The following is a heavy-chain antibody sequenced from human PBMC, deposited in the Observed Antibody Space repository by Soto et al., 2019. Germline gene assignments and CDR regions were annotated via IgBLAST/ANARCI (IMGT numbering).Heavy chain of an antibody. CDR3: AKGIAAAGRTYYYYYGMDV. CDR1: GFTFSSYA. CDR2: ISGSGGST. D-gene: IGHD6-13*01. V-gene: IGHV3-23*01. J-gene: IGHJ6*02. Sequence: GGSLRLSCAASGFTFSSYAMSWVRQAPGKGLEWVSAISGSGGSTYYADSVKGRFTISRDNSKNTLYLQMNSLRAEDTAVYYCAKGIAAAGRTYYYYYGMDVWGQGTTVTVSS.